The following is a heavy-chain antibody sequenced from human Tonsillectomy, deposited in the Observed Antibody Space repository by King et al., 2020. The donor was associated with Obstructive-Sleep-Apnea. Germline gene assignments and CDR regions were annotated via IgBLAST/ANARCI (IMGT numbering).Heavy chain of an antibody. Sequence: VQLQESGPGLVKSWETLSLTCSVSGGSISSYYWSWIRQSPGKGLEWMGYIYYSGSTSYNPSLKSRVTISVDTSRNEFSLKLSSVTAADTAVYYCARGGDYFEYWGQGTLVTVSS. V-gene: IGHV4-59*01. D-gene: IGHD3-16*01. CDR1: GGSISSYY. J-gene: IGHJ4*02. CDR3: ARGGDYFEY. CDR2: IYYSGST.